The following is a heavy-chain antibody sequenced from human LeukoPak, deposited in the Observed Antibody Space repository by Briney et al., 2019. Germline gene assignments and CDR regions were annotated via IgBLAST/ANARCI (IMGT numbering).Heavy chain of an antibody. J-gene: IGHJ4*02. CDR1: GYTFTGYY. Sequence: ASVKVSCKAPGYTFTGYYMHWVRQAPGEGLEWMGWINPNNSDTIYAQKFQGRVTMTRDTPLSTGYMELSSLRSDDTAVYYCARQVGGSFDYWGQGTLVTVSS. CDR2: INPNNSDT. D-gene: IGHD3-10*01. V-gene: IGHV1-2*02. CDR3: ARQVGGSFDY.